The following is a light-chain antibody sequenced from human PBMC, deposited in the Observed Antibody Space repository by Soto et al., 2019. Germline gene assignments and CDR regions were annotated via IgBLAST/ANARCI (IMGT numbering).Light chain of an antibody. Sequence: EIALAQSPGTLSLSPGERATISCRASQSVFNNYLAWYQQKPGQAPRLLIYAASSRATDIPDRVSGIGSATHFTLTISRLEPEDSAVYYCQQYGSSPTWTFGQGTTVDIK. J-gene: IGKJ1*01. CDR1: QSVFNNY. CDR3: QQYGSSPTWT. CDR2: AAS. V-gene: IGKV3-20*01.